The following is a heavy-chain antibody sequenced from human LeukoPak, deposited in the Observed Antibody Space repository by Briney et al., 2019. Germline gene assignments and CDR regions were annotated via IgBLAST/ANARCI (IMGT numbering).Heavy chain of an antibody. J-gene: IGHJ4*02. D-gene: IGHD4-11*01. CDR2: INHSGST. CDR1: GGSFSGYY. CDR3: ARGQSQPNYSNYEFDY. V-gene: IGHV4-34*01. Sequence: PSETLSLTCAVYGGSFSGYYWSWIRQPPGKGLEWIGGINHSGSTNYNPSLKSRVTISVDTSKNQFSLKLSSVTAADTAVYYCARGQSQPNYSNYEFDYWGQGTLVTVSS.